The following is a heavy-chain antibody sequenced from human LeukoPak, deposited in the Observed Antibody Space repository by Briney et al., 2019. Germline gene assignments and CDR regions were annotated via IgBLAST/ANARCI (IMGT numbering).Heavy chain of an antibody. CDR1: GFTFSSYA. V-gene: IGHV3-30-3*01. Sequence: GRSLRLSCAASGFTFSSYAMHWVRQAPGKGLEWVAVISYDGSNKYYADSVKGRFTISRDNSKNTLYLQTNSLRAEDTAVYYCARLGNSNNYLDYWGQGTLVTVSS. CDR2: ISYDGSNK. D-gene: IGHD4-23*01. CDR3: ARLGNSNNYLDY. J-gene: IGHJ4*02.